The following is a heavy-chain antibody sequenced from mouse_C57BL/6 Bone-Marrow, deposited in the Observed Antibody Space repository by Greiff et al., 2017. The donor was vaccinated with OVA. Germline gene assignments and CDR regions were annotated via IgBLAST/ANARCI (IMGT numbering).Heavy chain of an antibody. V-gene: IGHV5-2*01. CDR1: EYDFPSHD. D-gene: IGHD3-2*02. CDR3: ARQLRLPYYFDY. J-gene: IGHJ2*01. Sequence: EVKLVESGGGLVQPGASLKLSCESNEYDFPSHDMSWVRQTPEKRLELVAAINSAGGSTYYPDTMERRFIISRDNTKKTLYLQMSSLRSEDTALYYCARQLRLPYYFDYWGQGTTLTVSS. CDR2: INSAGGST.